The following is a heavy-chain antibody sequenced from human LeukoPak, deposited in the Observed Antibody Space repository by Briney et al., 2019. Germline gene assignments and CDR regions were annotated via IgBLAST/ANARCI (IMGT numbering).Heavy chain of an antibody. J-gene: IGHJ6*03. CDR3: ARDPGYCSGGSCQYYYYYYMDV. V-gene: IGHV3-21*01. CDR2: ISSRSSYI. D-gene: IGHD2-15*01. CDR1: GFTFSSYS. Sequence: GGSLRLSCAASGFTFSSYSINWVRQAPGKGLEWVSSISSRSSYIYYADSVRGRFTISRDNAKNSLYLQMNSLRAEDTAVYYCARDPGYCSGGSCQYYYYYYMDVWGKGTTVTVSS.